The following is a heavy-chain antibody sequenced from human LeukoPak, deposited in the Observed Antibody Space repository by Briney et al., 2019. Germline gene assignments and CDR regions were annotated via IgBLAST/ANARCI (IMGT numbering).Heavy chain of an antibody. CDR3: ARGGLTLYYYYYMDV. CDR1: GFTFSSYG. CDR2: IRYDGSNK. V-gene: IGHV3-30*02. D-gene: IGHD3-9*01. J-gene: IGHJ6*03. Sequence: PGGSLILSCAASGFTFSSYGMHWVRQAPGKGLEWVAFIRYDGSNKYYADSVKGRFTISRDNSKNTLYLQMNSLRAEDTAVYYCARGGLTLYYYYYMDVWGKGTTVTVSS.